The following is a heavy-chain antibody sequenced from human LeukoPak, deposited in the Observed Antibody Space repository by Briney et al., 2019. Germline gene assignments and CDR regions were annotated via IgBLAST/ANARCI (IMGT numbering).Heavy chain of an antibody. CDR1: GFTFSSYD. D-gene: IGHD6-13*01. CDR2: IGTAGEI. Sequence: GGSLRLSCAASGFTFSSYDIHWVRQATGKGLEWVSGIGTAGEIYYPGSVKGRFTISRENAKNSLYLQMNSLRAGDAAVYYCARAAYSSTWYSRYFDLWGRGTLVTVSS. V-gene: IGHV3-13*01. J-gene: IGHJ2*01. CDR3: ARAAYSSTWYSRYFDL.